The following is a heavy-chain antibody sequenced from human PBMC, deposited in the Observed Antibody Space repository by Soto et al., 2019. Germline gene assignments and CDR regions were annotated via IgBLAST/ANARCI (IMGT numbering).Heavy chain of an antibody. CDR3: ARERDYDYGDYGNYYYYYYMDV. Sequence: ASVKVSCKASGYTFTSYGISWVRQAPGQGLEWMGWISAYNGNTNYAQKLQGRVTMTTDTSTSTAYTELRSLRSDDTAVYYCARERDYDYGDYGNYYYYYYMDVWG. CDR2: ISAYNGNT. D-gene: IGHD4-17*01. CDR1: GYTFTSYG. V-gene: IGHV1-18*01. J-gene: IGHJ6*03.